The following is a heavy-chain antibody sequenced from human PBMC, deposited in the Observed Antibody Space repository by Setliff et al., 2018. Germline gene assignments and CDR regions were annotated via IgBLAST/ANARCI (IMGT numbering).Heavy chain of an antibody. V-gene: IGHV4-59*11. D-gene: IGHD5-18*01. CDR2: IYYTGKT. Sequence: ETLSLTCTISGGSINGHYWSWIRQPPGKGLEWIGNIYYTGKTNYNHSLKSRVTISVDTSKNQFTLKVNSVTAADTAVYYCARSSPSGDSYGPLDYWGQGTLVTVSS. CDR1: GGSINGHY. J-gene: IGHJ4*02. CDR3: ARSSPSGDSYGPLDY.